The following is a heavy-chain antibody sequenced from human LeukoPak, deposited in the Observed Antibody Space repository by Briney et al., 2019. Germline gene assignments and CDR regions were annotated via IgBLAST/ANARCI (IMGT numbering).Heavy chain of an antibody. V-gene: IGHV3-15*01. D-gene: IGHD3-3*01. CDR1: GFTFSNAW. J-gene: IGHJ4*02. Sequence: GGSLRLSCAASGFTFSNAWMSWVRQAPGKGLEWVGRIKSKTDGGTTDYAAPVKGRFTISRDDSKNTLYLQMNSVKTEDTAVYYCTARYYDFWSGYRSGFWDYWGQGTLVTVSS. CDR2: IKSKTDGGTT. CDR3: TARYYDFWSGYRSGFWDY.